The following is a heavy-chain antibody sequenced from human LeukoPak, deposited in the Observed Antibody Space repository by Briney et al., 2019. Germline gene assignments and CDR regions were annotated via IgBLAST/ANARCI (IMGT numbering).Heavy chain of an antibody. J-gene: IGHJ6*03. D-gene: IGHD4-11*01. V-gene: IGHV3-21*01. CDR3: ASLMVTTYYYYYYMDV. Sequence: PGGSLRLSCAASGFTFSSYSMNWVRQAPGKGLEWVSSISSSSSYIYYADSVKGRFTISRDNAKNSLYLQMNSLRAEDTAVYYCASLMVTTYYYYYYMDVWGKGTTVTVSS. CDR1: GFTFSSYS. CDR2: ISSSSSYI.